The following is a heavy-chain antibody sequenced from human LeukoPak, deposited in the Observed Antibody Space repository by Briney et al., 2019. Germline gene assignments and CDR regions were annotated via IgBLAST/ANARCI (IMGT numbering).Heavy chain of an antibody. CDR1: GFTFSNAW. J-gene: IGHJ4*02. V-gene: IGHV3-15*04. CDR2: IESRTDGETT. D-gene: IGHD3-22*01. Sequence: GGSLRLSCEASGFTFSNAWMNWVRQAPGKGLEWLGRIESRTDGETTDYLGRVRGRFTISRDDSINTLYLQMDSLRTEDTAVYYCATSPGYYDSSPFDYWGRGTLVTVSS. CDR3: ATSPGYYDSSPFDY.